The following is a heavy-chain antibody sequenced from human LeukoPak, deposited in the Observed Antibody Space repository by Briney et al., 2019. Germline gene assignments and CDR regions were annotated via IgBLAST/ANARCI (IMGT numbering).Heavy chain of an antibody. Sequence: GASEKVSSTASGYTFTSYGISWVRQAPGHGLEWMGWISAYTGNTNYAHKLQGRVTMTTQTSTSTAYMEMRSLRYDDTAVYYCARDSSGWYPLDYGGQGTLVSVSS. D-gene: IGHD6-19*01. V-gene: IGHV1-18*01. CDR1: GYTFTSYG. CDR2: ISAYTGNT. CDR3: ARDSSGWYPLDY. J-gene: IGHJ4*02.